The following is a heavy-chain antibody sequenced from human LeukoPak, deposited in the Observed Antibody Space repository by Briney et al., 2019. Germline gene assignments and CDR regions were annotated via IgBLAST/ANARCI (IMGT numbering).Heavy chain of an antibody. CDR2: IYYSGST. CDR1: GGSISSSSYY. D-gene: IGHD3-10*01. J-gene: IGHJ4*02. Sequence: SETLSLTCTVSGGSISSSSYYWGWIRQPPGKGLEWIGSIYYSGSTYYNPSLKSRVTISVDTSKNQFSLKLSSVTAADTAVYYCARGHRGAVGYWGQGTLVTVSS. CDR3: ARGHRGAVGY. V-gene: IGHV4-39*07.